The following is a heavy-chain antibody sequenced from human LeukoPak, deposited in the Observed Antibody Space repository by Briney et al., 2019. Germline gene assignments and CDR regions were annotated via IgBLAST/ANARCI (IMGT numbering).Heavy chain of an antibody. CDR1: GGSISSINYY. CDR2: IYHSGKT. CDR3: ARQGTSFYFDP. Sequence: SETLSLTCTVSGGSISSINYYWVRIRQPPGKGLEWIGSIYHSGKTYYNPSLQSRVTMSVDTSKNQFSLKLISVTAADTAVYYCARQGTSFYFDPWGQGTLVTVSS. J-gene: IGHJ5*02. V-gene: IGHV4-39*01. D-gene: IGHD6-6*01.